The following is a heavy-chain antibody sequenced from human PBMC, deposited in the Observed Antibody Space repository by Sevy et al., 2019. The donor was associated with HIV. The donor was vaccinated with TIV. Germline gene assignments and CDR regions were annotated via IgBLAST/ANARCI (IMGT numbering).Heavy chain of an antibody. CDR2: IKQDGSEK. J-gene: IGHJ6*03. CDR1: GFTFSSYW. V-gene: IGHV3-7*01. Sequence: GGSLRLSCAASGFTFSSYWMSWVRQAPGKGLEWVANIKQDGSEKYYVDSVKGRLTFSRDNAKNSLYLQMNSLRAEDTAVYYCARIGYYYYYMDVWGKGTTVTVSS. D-gene: IGHD3-22*01. CDR3: ARIGYYYYYMDV.